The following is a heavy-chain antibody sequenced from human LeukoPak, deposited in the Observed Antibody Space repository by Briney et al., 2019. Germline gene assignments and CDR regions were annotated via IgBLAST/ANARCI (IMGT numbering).Heavy chain of an antibody. CDR1: GFSFSNYG. CDR2: ITGNGGTT. V-gene: IGHV3-23*01. J-gene: IGHJ4*02. Sequence: PGGSLRLSCAASGFSFSNYGMNWVRQAPGKGLEWVSGITGNGGTTYYADSVKGRFTISRDNSRNTVYLQMNSLRAEDTAVYYCAKAGSIRFDYWGQGTLVTVSS. CDR3: AKAGSIRFDY. D-gene: IGHD1-26*01.